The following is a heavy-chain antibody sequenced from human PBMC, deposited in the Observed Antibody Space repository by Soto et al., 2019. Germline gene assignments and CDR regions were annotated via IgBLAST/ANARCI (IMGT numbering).Heavy chain of an antibody. CDR2: ISGSGGST. CDR3: AKHVQAGLSSGWYCNY. J-gene: IGHJ4*02. D-gene: IGHD6-13*01. Sequence: EVQLLESGGGLVEPGGSLRLSCAASGFTFSNYAMSWVRQAPGKGLEWVSGISGSGGSTYYADSVKGRFTSSRDNSRNTMYLQRNSLRAEDTAVYYCAKHVQAGLSSGWYCNYWGQGTLISVSS. CDR1: GFTFSNYA. V-gene: IGHV3-23*01.